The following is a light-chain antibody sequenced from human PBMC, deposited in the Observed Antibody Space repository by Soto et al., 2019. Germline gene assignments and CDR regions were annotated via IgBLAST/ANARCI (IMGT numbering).Light chain of an antibody. Sequence: EMVLTQSPGTLSLSPGERATLSCRASQRVSSSYLAWYQQRPVQAPRLLIYGASSSATSIPDRLSVRCSGTDFTLPISRLGPEDFDMYYCQQHGRSPYPFGPGTKLEIK. V-gene: IGKV3-20*01. J-gene: IGKJ2*01. CDR1: QRVSSSY. CDR2: GAS. CDR3: QQHGRSPYP.